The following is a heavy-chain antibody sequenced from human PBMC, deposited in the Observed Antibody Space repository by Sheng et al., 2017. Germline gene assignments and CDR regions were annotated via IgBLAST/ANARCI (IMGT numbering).Heavy chain of an antibody. CDR3: ARDNGAVASDFYH. V-gene: IGHV3-48*03. D-gene: IGHD6-19*01. Sequence: EVQLVESGGGLVQPGGSLRLSCAASGFTFSNYEMNWVRQAPGKGPEWVSYISASGSSIEYADSVKGRFFISRDNAKNSLFLEMSSLRAEDTAVYYCARDNGAVASDFYHWGQGTLVTVSS. J-gene: IGHJ4*02. CDR1: GFTFSNYE. CDR2: ISASGSSI.